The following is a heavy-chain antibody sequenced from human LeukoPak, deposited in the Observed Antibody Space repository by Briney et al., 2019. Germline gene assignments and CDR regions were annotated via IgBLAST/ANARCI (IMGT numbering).Heavy chain of an antibody. V-gene: IGHV3-30*18. CDR3: AKDALRSAYFYYMDV. J-gene: IGHJ6*03. CDR1: GFTFSTYG. Sequence: GRSLRLSCAASGFTFSTYGMHWVRQAPGKGLEWVAVIAYDGTSKYSADSVKGRFTISRDNSKNTLYLQMNSLRPEDTAVYYCAKDALRSAYFYYMDVWGKGTTVTVSS. CDR2: IAYDGTSK. D-gene: IGHD3-16*01.